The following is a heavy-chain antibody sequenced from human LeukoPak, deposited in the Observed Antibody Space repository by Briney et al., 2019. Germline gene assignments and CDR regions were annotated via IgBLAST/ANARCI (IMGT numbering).Heavy chain of an antibody. CDR2: ISAYNGNT. CDR1: GYTFTSYG. Sequence: ASVKVSCKASGYTFTSYGISWVRQAPGQGLEWMGWISAYNGNTNYAQKLQGRVTMTTDTSTSTAYMELSSLRSEDTAVYYCARGRSVVTPQGIKDYYYYMDVWGKGTTVTISS. J-gene: IGHJ6*03. V-gene: IGHV1-18*01. D-gene: IGHD4-23*01. CDR3: ARGRSVVTPQGIKDYYYYMDV.